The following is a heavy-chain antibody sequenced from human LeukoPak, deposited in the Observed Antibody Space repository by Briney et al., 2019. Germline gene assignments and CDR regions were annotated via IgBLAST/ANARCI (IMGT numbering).Heavy chain of an antibody. Sequence: PGGSLRLSCAASGLTFSDEYMSWIRQAPGKGLEWVSYISNTGSFISYADSVKGRFTISRDNAKNSLYLQMNSLRAEDAAAYYCVRARGAGPGAHFDY. V-gene: IGHV3-11*01. CDR3: VRARGAGPGAHFDY. D-gene: IGHD3-10*01. CDR2: ISNTGSFI. J-gene: IGHJ4*01. CDR1: GLTFSDEY.